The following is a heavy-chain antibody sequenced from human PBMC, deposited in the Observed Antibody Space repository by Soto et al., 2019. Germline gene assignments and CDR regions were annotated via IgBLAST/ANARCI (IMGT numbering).Heavy chain of an antibody. CDR1: GYTFTSYG. CDR3: ARVKMVSFSDVGDWFDP. Sequence: GASVKVSCKASGYTFTSYGISWVRQAPGQGLEWMGWISAYNGNTNYAQKLQGRVTMTTDTSTSTAYMELRSLRSDDTAVYYCARVKMVSFSDVGDWFDPWGQGTLVTVSS. D-gene: IGHD3-10*01. J-gene: IGHJ5*02. V-gene: IGHV1-18*01. CDR2: ISAYNGNT.